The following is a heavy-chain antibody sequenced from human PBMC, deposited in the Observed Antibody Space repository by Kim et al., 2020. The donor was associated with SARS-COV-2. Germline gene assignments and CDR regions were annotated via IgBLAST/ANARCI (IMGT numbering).Heavy chain of an antibody. CDR3: ARGNCWNPGAADA. J-gene: IGHJ5*02. Sequence: YAASVKGRFTISRDSAKKSLYLQMSNLRVEDTAVYYCARGNCWNPGAADAWGQGTLVTVSS. V-gene: IGHV3-11*01. D-gene: IGHD3-3*01.